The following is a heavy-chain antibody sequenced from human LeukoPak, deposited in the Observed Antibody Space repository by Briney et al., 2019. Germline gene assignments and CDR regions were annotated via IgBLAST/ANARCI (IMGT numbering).Heavy chain of an antibody. CDR3: ATRDYGDYHYFDY. CDR2: MYTVDST. J-gene: IGHJ4*02. D-gene: IGHD4-17*01. V-gene: IGHV3-53*01. Sequence: CLTPSRPAAALSPSMKSMGWVRPAERKGLEWVGLMYTVDSTYYPDSLRGRFTVPRDISKDTLTLQMNSLRAEDRAVFYCATRDYGDYHYFDYWGRGTLVTVSS. CDR1: ALSPSMKS.